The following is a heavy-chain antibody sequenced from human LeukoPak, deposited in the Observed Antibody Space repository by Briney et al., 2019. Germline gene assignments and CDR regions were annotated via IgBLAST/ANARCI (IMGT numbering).Heavy chain of an antibody. Sequence: ASVKVSCKASGGTFSSYAISWVRQAPGQGLEWMGRIIPILGIANYAQKFQGRVTITADKSTSTAYMELSSLRSEDTAVYYCARAPTHSITMIVVVERFDYWGQGTLVTVSS. J-gene: IGHJ4*02. CDR1: GGTFSSYA. V-gene: IGHV1-69*04. D-gene: IGHD3-22*01. CDR3: ARAPTHSITMIVVVERFDY. CDR2: IIPILGIA.